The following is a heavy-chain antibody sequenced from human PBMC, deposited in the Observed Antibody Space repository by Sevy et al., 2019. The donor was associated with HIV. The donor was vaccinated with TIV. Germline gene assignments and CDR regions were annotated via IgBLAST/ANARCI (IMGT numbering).Heavy chain of an antibody. CDR3: ARGLEVVAATANYYYYMDV. CDR2: IYTSGST. V-gene: IGHV4-4*07. CDR1: GGSISSYY. D-gene: IGHD2-15*01. Sequence: SETLSLTCTVSGGSISSYYWSWIRQPAGKGLEWIGRIYTSGSTNYNPSLKSRVTMSVDTSKNQFSLKLSSVTAADTAVYYCARGLEVVAATANYYYYMDVWGKGTTVTVSS. J-gene: IGHJ6*03.